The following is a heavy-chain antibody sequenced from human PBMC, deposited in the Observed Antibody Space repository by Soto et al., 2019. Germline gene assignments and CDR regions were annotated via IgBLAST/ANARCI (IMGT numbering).Heavy chain of an antibody. CDR2: INHSGST. D-gene: IGHD3-3*01. Sequence: PSETLSLTCAVYGGSFSCYYWIWIRQPPGKGLEWIGEINHSGSTNYNPSLKSRVTISVDTSKNQFSLKLSSVTAADTAVYYCARGLIWSGYAYWGQGTLVTVSS. J-gene: IGHJ4*02. V-gene: IGHV4-34*01. CDR3: ARGLIWSGYAY. CDR1: GGSFSCYY.